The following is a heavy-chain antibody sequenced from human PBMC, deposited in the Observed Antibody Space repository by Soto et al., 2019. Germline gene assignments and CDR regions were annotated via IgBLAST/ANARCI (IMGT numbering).Heavy chain of an antibody. D-gene: IGHD3-22*01. J-gene: IGHJ5*02. CDR2: IIPIFGTT. Sequence: GSSVKVSCKASGGTFGSDALTWVRQAPGQGLEWVGRIIPIFGTTNYAQNLQGRVTISADKSTLTSYMELHSLTSDDTALYYCARDRTDSGYYTNWLDPWGQGTQVTVSS. V-gene: IGHV1-69*06. CDR3: ARDRTDSGYYTNWLDP. CDR1: GGTFGSDA.